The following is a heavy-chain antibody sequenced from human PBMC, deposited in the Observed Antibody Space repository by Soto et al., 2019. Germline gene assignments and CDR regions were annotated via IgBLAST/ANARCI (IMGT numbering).Heavy chain of an antibody. D-gene: IGHD1-20*01. V-gene: IGHV3-23*01. CDR3: AKDPWDNWNPYYMDV. CDR2: ISGSGGST. Sequence: SGGALRLSCAASGFTFCSYSMSWVRPAPGKGLEWVSTISGSGGSTYYADSVKGQFTISRDNSKNTLYLQMNSLRAEDTAVYYCAKDPWDNWNPYYMDVWGKGTTVTVSS. J-gene: IGHJ6*03. CDR1: GFTFCSYS.